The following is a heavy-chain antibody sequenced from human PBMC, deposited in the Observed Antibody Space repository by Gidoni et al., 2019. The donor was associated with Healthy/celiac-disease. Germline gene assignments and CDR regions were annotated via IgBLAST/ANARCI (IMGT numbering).Heavy chain of an antibody. CDR2: IFSNDEK. V-gene: IGHV2-26*01. Sequence: QVTLKESGPVLVKPTETLTLTCTVSGFSLSNARMGVSWIRQPPGKALEWLAHIFSNDEKSYSTSLKSRLTISKDTSKSQVVLTMTNMDPVDTATYYCARIQRITIFGVVTEGHWFDPWGQGTLVTVSS. D-gene: IGHD3-3*01. CDR1: GFSLSNARMG. J-gene: IGHJ5*02. CDR3: ARIQRITIFGVVTEGHWFDP.